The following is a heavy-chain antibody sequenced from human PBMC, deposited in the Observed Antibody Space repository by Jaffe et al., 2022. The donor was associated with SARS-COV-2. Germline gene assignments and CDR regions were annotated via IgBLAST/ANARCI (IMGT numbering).Heavy chain of an antibody. D-gene: IGHD2-2*01. J-gene: IGHJ4*02. CDR1: GFTFGDYA. V-gene: IGHV3-49*03. CDR3: TRDRNIVVVPAAN. Sequence: EVQLVESGGGLVQPGRSLRLSCTASGFTFGDYAMSWFRQAPGKGLEWVGFIRSKAYGGTTEYAASVKGRFTISRDDSKSIAYLQMNSLKTEDTAVYYCTRDRNIVVVPAANWGQGTLVTVSS. CDR2: IRSKAYGGTT.